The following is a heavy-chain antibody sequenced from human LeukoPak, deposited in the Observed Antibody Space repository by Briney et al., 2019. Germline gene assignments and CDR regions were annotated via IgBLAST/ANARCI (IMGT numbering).Heavy chain of an antibody. CDR3: AKDDYDILTGYYIGDY. Sequence: GGSLRLSCAASGSTFSSYSMNWVRQAPGKGLEWVSYISSSSSTIYYADSVKGRFTISRDKSKNTLYLQMNSLRAEDTAVYYCAKDDYDILTGYYIGDYWGQGTLVTVSS. CDR1: GSTFSSYS. J-gene: IGHJ4*02. D-gene: IGHD3-9*01. CDR2: ISSSSSTI. V-gene: IGHV3-48*01.